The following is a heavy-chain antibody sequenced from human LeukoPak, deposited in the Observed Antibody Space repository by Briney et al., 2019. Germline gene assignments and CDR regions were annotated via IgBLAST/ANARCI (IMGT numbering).Heavy chain of an antibody. CDR3: AKHLMARGVITDHNFDD. CDR1: GFTFSTYA. CDR2: ISGSGGST. Sequence: GGSLRLSCGASGFTFSTYAMSWVRQAPGRGLEWVSVISGSGGSTEYADSVKGRFTISRDNSKNTVHLKMNSLRAEDTAVYYCAKHLMARGVITDHNFDDRGQGTLVTVSS. D-gene: IGHD3-10*01. J-gene: IGHJ4*02. V-gene: IGHV3-23*01.